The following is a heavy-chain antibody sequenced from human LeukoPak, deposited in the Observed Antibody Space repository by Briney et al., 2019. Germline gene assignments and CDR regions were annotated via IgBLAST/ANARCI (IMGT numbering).Heavy chain of an antibody. CDR3: ARDRHWTNDWVFDY. V-gene: IGHV4-59*01. J-gene: IGHJ4*02. CDR2: IYYNGYT. CDR1: GGSIGSYY. Sequence: SETLSLTCTVSGGSIGSYYWSWIRQPPGKGLEWIGYIYYNGYTDYNPSLKSRVIISLHTSKNQFSLKLSSVNAADTAVYYCARDRHWTNDWVFDYWGQGTLVTVSS. D-gene: IGHD1/OR15-1a*01.